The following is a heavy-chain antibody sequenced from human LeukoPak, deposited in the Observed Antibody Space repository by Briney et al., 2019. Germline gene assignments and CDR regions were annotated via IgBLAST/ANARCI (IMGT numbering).Heavy chain of an antibody. D-gene: IGHD4-11*01. V-gene: IGHV4-59*08. Sequence: SETLSLTCTVSGGSISTYYWTWIRQPPGKGLEWVGYIYYSGSTNYNPSLKSRVTISVDTSKNQFSLKLSSVTAADTAVYYCALQGVDAFDIWGQGTMVTVSS. CDR1: GGSISTYY. CDR2: IYYSGST. J-gene: IGHJ3*02. CDR3: ALQGVDAFDI.